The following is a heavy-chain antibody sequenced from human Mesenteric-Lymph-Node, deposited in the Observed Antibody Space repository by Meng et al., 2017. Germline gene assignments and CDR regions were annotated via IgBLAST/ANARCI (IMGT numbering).Heavy chain of an antibody. V-gene: IGHV4-38-2*02. J-gene: IGHJ6*02. CDR3: ASLHYYYGSGSYHYYYYGMDV. D-gene: IGHD3-10*01. CDR2: IYHSGST. Sequence: GSLRLSCTVSGYSISSGYYWGWIRQPPGKGLEWIGSIYHSGSTYYNPSLKSRVTISVDTSKNQFSLKLSSVTAADTAVYYCASLHYYYGSGSYHYYYYGMDVWGQGTTVTVSS. CDR1: GYSISSGYY.